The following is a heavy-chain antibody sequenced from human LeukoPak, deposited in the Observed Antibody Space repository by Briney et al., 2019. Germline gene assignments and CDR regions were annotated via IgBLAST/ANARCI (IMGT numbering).Heavy chain of an antibody. V-gene: IGHV4-4*09. CDR3: ARQGRFYGYSSFDY. D-gene: IGHD5-24*01. CDR1: GGSISSYY. Sequence: SETLSLTCTVSGGSISSYYWSWIRQPPGKGLEWIGYIYTSGSTNYNPSLKSRVTISVDTSKNQFSLKLSSVTAADTAVYYCARQGRFYGYSSFDYWGQGTLVTVSS. J-gene: IGHJ4*02. CDR2: IYTSGST.